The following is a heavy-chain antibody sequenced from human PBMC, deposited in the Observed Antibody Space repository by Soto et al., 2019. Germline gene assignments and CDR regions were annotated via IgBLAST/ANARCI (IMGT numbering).Heavy chain of an antibody. Sequence: PGGSLRLSCAASGFTFSSYAMHWVRQAPGKGLEWVAVISYDGSNKYYADSVKGRFTISRDNSKNTLYLQMNSLRAEDTAVYYCARDGPYDILTGYQSYYYYYGMDVWGQGTTVTVSS. D-gene: IGHD3-9*01. V-gene: IGHV3-30-3*01. CDR3: ARDGPYDILTGYQSYYYYYGMDV. J-gene: IGHJ6*02. CDR1: GFTFSSYA. CDR2: ISYDGSNK.